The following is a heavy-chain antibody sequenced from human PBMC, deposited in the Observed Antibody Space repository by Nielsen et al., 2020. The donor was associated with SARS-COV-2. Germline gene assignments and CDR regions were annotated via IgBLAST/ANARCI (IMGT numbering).Heavy chain of an antibody. Sequence: SETLSLTCTVSGGSISSFYWSWIRQPPGKGLEWIGFTYHSGSANYNPSLKSRVTISIDTSKNQFSLKLRSVTAADTAVYYCARVRGHYYGSGSYERPFEYWGQGTPVNVSS. CDR2: TYHSGSA. V-gene: IGHV4-59*12. CDR1: GGSISSFY. J-gene: IGHJ4*02. CDR3: ARVRGHYYGSGSYERPFEY. D-gene: IGHD3-10*01.